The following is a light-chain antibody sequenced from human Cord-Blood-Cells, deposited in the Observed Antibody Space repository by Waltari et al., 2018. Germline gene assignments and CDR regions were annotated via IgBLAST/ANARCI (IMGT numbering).Light chain of an antibody. CDR1: KLGDKY. CDR2: QDS. J-gene: IGLJ2*01. V-gene: IGLV3-1*01. CDR3: QAWDSSTVV. Sequence: SYELTQPPSVSVSPGPQASITCSGDKLGDKYACWYQQKPGQSPVLVIYQDSKRPSGIPERFSGSNSGNTATLTISGTQAMDEADYYCQAWDSSTVVFGGGTKLTVL.